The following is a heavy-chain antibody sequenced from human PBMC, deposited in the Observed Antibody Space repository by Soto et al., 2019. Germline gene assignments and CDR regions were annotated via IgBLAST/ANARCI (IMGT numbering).Heavy chain of an antibody. CDR2: IWNDGNGY. CDR3: ARRQISPPTRGAASARGGMDV. J-gene: IGHJ6*02. V-gene: IGHV3-33*01. CDR1: GFNFNNYG. D-gene: IGHD6-13*01. Sequence: QVQLVESGGGVVQPGRSLRLSCAASGFNFNNYGMHWVRQAPGKGLEWVAVIWNDGNGYYYANSVKGRFTISRDNSKNTRYLHMSSLRAEDTAVYYWARRQISPPTRGAASARGGMDVWGQGTTVTVSS.